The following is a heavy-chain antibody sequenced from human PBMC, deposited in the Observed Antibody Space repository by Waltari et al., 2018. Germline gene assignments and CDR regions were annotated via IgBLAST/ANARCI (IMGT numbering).Heavy chain of an antibody. CDR3: TRGSIVGVIAAEYSQH. D-gene: IGHD1-26*01. CDR1: GGSISSGSYY. V-gene: IGHV4-61*02. Sequence: QVHLQESGPGLVKPSQTLSLPCTVSGGSISSGSYYWNWIRQSAGKGLEWIGRIYTSGSTNYNPSLKSRVTISVDTSKNQFSLKLSSVTAADTAVYYCTRGSIVGVIAAEYSQHWGQGTLVTVSS. J-gene: IGHJ1*01. CDR2: IYTSGST.